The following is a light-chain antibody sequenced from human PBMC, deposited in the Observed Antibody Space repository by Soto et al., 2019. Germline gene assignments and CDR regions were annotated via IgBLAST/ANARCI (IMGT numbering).Light chain of an antibody. Sequence: EIVLTQSPGTLSLSPGERATLSCRASQSVNSSYLAWYQQKPGQAPRLLIYGASSRATGIPDRFSVSGSGTDFTLTNSRLEPEDFAVYYCQQYGSSSLTFGGGTKVEIK. CDR3: QQYGSSSLT. J-gene: IGKJ4*01. CDR2: GAS. CDR1: QSVNSSY. V-gene: IGKV3-20*01.